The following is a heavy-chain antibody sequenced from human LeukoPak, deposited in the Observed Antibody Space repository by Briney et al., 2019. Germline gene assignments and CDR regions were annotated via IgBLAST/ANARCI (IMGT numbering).Heavy chain of an antibody. J-gene: IGHJ3*02. Sequence: SDTLSLTCTISGGSIIGHYWSWIRQPPGQGLEWIGYIFTSESTNYNPSLKSRVTMSVDTSKTQLSLKLSSVTAADTAVYYCARRGVEAIVSDIRGAETMVTVSS. CDR1: GGSIIGHY. CDR2: IFTSEST. CDR3: ARRGVEAIVSDI. D-gene: IGHD3-10*01. V-gene: IGHV4-4*09.